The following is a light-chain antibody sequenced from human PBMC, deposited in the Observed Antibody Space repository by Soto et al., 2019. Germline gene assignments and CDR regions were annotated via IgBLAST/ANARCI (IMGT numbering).Light chain of an antibody. V-gene: IGLV2-8*01. Sequence: ALAQPPSASGSPGQSVAISCTGTSSDVGGYNYVSWYQQYPGKAPKLMIYDVSKRPSGVPDRFSGSKSGNTASLTVSGLQAEDEADYYCSSYAGAHIVFGTGTKVNVL. J-gene: IGLJ1*01. CDR2: DVS. CDR3: SSYAGAHIV. CDR1: SSDVGGYNY.